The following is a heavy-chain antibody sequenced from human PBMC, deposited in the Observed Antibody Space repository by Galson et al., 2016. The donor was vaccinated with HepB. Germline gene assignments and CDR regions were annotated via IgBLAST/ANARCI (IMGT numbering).Heavy chain of an antibody. CDR2: ISGSGGST. CDR3: AKCAARHDRSGYYASRPWKPFDY. D-gene: IGHD3-22*01. Sequence: SLRLSCAASGFTFSNYAMNWVRQAPGKGLEWVSSISGSGGSTYYAESVKGRFTISSDNSNNTLYLHLNSLRAEDTALYYCAKCAARHDRSGYYASRPWKPFDYWGQGTLVTVSS. CDR1: GFTFSNYA. J-gene: IGHJ4*02. V-gene: IGHV3-23*01.